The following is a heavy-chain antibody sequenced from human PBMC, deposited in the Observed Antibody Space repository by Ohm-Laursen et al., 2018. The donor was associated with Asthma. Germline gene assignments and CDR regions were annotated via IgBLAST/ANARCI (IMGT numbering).Heavy chain of an antibody. CDR1: GFTFSSYG. CDR2: IWYDGSNK. V-gene: IGHV3-33*08. Sequence: SLRLSCAAFGFTFSSYGMHWVRQAPGKGLEWVAVIWYDGSNKYYADSAKGRFTISRDNSKNTLYLQMNSLRAEDTAVYYCARGLDIVVVVAATWGFFDYWGQGTLVTVSS. CDR3: ARGLDIVVVVAATWGFFDY. J-gene: IGHJ4*02. D-gene: IGHD2-15*01.